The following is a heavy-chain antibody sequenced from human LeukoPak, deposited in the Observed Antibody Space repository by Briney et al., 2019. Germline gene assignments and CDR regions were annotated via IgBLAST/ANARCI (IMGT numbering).Heavy chain of an antibody. Sequence: PGGSLRLSCAASGFSFSTYGMSWVRQAPGKGLEWVSIINGGGGSTYYADSVKGRFTISRDNSQHTLYLQMNRLRAEDTAVYYCANRWNLYYFDYWGQGTLVTASS. CDR1: GFSFSTYG. CDR3: ANRWNLYYFDY. V-gene: IGHV3-23*01. CDR2: INGGGGST. D-gene: IGHD4-23*01. J-gene: IGHJ4*02.